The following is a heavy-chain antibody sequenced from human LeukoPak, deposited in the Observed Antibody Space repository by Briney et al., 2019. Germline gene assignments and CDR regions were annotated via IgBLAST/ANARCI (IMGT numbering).Heavy chain of an antibody. V-gene: IGHV1-2*02. D-gene: IGHD2-2*01. CDR1: GYTFTGYY. CDR3: ARGLRGYCSSTSCYYFDY. J-gene: IGHJ4*02. Sequence: GAAVKVSCKTSGYTFTGYYMHWVRQAPAQGLECMGWINPNSGGTNYAQKFKGSVTMTRTTSISTDYMELSSLRSEDTAVYYCARGLRGYCSSTSCYYFDYWGQGTLVTVSS. CDR2: INPNSGGT.